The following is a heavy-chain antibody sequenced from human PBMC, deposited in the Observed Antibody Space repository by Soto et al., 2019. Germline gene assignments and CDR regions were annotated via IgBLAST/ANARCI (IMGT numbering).Heavy chain of an antibody. J-gene: IGHJ6*02. D-gene: IGHD3-22*01. V-gene: IGHV1-69*06. CDR1: GGTFSSYA. Sequence: ALVKVSCKASGGTFSSYAISWVRQAPGQGLEWMGGIIPIFGTANYAQKFQGRVTITADKSTSTAYMELSSLRSEDTAVYYCAIKTITMIVVVTYYGMDVWGQGTTVTVSS. CDR3: AIKTITMIVVVTYYGMDV. CDR2: IIPIFGTA.